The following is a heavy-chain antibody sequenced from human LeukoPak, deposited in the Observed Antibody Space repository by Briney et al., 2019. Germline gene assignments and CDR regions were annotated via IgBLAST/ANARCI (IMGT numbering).Heavy chain of an antibody. V-gene: IGHV1-18*01. D-gene: IGHD6-19*01. CDR1: GYTFTSYG. CDR2: ISAYYGNT. Sequence: GASVKVSCKASGYTFTSYGISWVRQAPGQGLEWMGWISAYYGNTNYAQKLQGRVTMTTDTSTSTAYMELRSLRSDDTAVYYCASIAYSSGWYDFDYWGQGTLVTVSS. CDR3: ASIAYSSGWYDFDY. J-gene: IGHJ4*02.